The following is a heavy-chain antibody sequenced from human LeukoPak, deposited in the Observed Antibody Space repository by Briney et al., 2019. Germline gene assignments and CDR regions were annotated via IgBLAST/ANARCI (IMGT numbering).Heavy chain of an antibody. CDR3: ASVSTTPYYFDY. CDR1: GGSIGRYY. Sequence: SETLSLTCTVSGGSIGRYYWSWIRQPPGKGLEWIASIYYSGGTNYNPSLKSRVTMSLDTSKNQFSLKLSSVTAADTAVYYCASVSTTPYYFDYWGQGTLVTVSS. D-gene: IGHD2-2*01. J-gene: IGHJ4*02. CDR2: IYYSGGT. V-gene: IGHV4-59*01.